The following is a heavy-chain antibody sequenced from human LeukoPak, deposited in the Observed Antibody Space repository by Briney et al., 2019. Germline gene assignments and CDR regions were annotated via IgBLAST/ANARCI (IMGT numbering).Heavy chain of an antibody. D-gene: IGHD6-19*01. Sequence: GESLKISCETSGYDFTNYYIGWVRQMPGKGLEWMGIISPDDSHSRYSPSFQGQVTVSADKSIATAYLQWSSLKASDTAMYYCARTGSSGWYEGDYWGQGTLVTVSS. CDR1: GYDFTNYY. J-gene: IGHJ4*02. V-gene: IGHV5-51*01. CDR2: ISPDDSHS. CDR3: ARTGSSGWYEGDY.